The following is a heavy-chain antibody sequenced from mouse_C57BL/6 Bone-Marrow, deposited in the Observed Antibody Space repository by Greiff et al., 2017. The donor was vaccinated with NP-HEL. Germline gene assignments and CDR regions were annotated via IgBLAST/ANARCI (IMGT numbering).Heavy chain of an antibody. CDR2: ITYDGSST. V-gene: IGHV5-16*01. CDR3: ARDSLRRYFDV. J-gene: IGHJ1*03. CDR1: GFTFSDYY. D-gene: IGHD1-2*01. Sequence: EVKLVESEGGLVQPGSSMKLSCTASGFTFSDYYMAWVRQVPEKGLEWVANITYDGSSTYYLDSLKSRFIISRDNAKNILYLQMSSLKSEDTATYYCARDSLRRYFDVWGTGTTVTVSS.